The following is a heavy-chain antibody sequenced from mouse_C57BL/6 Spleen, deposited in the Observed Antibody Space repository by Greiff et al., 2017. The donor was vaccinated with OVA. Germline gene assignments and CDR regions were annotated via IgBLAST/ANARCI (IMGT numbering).Heavy chain of an antibody. V-gene: IGHV5-4*01. CDR3: ARGLGRGPYYFDY. J-gene: IGHJ2*01. CDR1: GFTFSSYA. CDR2: ISDGGSYT. Sequence: EVQLVESGGGLVKPGGSLKLSCAASGFTFSSYAMSWVRQTPEKRLEWVATISDGGSYTYYPDNVKGRFTISRDNAKNNLYLQMSHLKSEDTAMYYCARGLGRGPYYFDYWGQGTTLTVSS. D-gene: IGHD4-1*01.